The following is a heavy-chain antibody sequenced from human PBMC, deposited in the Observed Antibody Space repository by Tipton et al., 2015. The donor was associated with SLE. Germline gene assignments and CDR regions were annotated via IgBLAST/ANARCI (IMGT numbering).Heavy chain of an antibody. J-gene: IGHJ6*03. CDR1: GGSISSGGYY. Sequence: TLSLTCTVSGGSISSGGYYWSWIRQHPGKGLEWIGYIYYSGSTYYNPSLKSRVTIPVDTSKNQFSLKLSSVTAADTAVYYCARVPPDWGGDYYMDVWGKGTTVTVSS. CDR3: ARVPPDWGGDYYMDV. D-gene: IGHD7-27*01. V-gene: IGHV4-31*03. CDR2: IYYSGST.